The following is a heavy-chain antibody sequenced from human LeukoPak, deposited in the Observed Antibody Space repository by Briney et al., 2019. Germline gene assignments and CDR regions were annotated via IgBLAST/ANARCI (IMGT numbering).Heavy chain of an antibody. CDR3: ARHSITWYDFDY. Sequence: PSETLSLTCIVSGGSISGYYWSWIRQPPGKGLEWIGYIHYSGSTNYNPSLKSRVTISLDMSKNQFSLKLNSVTAADTAVYYCARHSITWYDFDYWGQGTLVTVSS. CDR2: IHYSGST. D-gene: IGHD6-13*01. V-gene: IGHV4-59*08. CDR1: GGSISGYY. J-gene: IGHJ4*02.